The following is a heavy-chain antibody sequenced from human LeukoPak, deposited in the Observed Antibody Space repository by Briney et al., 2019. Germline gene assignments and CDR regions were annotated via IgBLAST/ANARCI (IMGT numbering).Heavy chain of an antibody. CDR3: ARDLGTTVTDHGMDV. D-gene: IGHD4-17*01. CDR2: IIPIFGTA. J-gene: IGHJ6*02. V-gene: IGHV1-69*13. Sequence: GASVKVSCKASGGTFSSYAISWVRQAPGQGLEWMGGIIPIFGTANYAQKFQGRVTITADESTSTAYMELSSLRSEDTAVYYCARDLGTTVTDHGMDVWGQGTTVTVSS. CDR1: GGTFSSYA.